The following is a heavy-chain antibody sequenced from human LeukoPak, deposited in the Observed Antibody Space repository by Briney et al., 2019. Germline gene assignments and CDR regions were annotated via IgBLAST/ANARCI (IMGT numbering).Heavy chain of an antibody. J-gene: IGHJ4*02. CDR2: ISYDGSNK. D-gene: IGHD5-18*01. CDR3: ASPNTAMASLPDY. Sequence: HRGGSLRLSCSASGFTFSSYAMHWVRQAPGKGLEWVAVISYDGSNKYYADSVKGRFTISRDNSKNTLYLQMNSLRAEDTAVYYCASPNTAMASLPDYWGQGTLVTVSS. CDR1: GFTFSSYA. V-gene: IGHV3-30-3*01.